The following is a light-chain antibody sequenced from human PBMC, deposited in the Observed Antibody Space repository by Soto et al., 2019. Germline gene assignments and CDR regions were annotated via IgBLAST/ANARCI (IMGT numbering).Light chain of an antibody. CDR2: GAS. CDR3: QQYGSSPKT. V-gene: IGKV3-20*01. Sequence: EIVLTQSPGTLSLSPGERATLSCRASQSVSSSYLAWYQQEPGQAPRLLIYGASSRATGIPDRCSGSGSGTDFTLTISRLEPEDFAVYYCQQYGSSPKTFGQGTKV. J-gene: IGKJ1*01. CDR1: QSVSSSY.